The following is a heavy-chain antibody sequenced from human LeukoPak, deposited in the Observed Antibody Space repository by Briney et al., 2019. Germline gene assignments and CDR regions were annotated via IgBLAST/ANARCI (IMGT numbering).Heavy chain of an antibody. J-gene: IGHJ5*02. V-gene: IGHV3-21*01. Sequence: GGSLRPSCAASGFTFSSYSMNWVRQAPGKGLEWVSSISSSSSYIYYADSVKGRFTISRDNAKNSLYLQMNSLRAEDTAVYYCARHHHNPPYYDSWSGYYAYWFDPWGQGTLVTVSS. CDR2: ISSSSSYI. CDR1: GFTFSSYS. CDR3: ARHHHNPPYYDSWSGYYAYWFDP. D-gene: IGHD3-3*01.